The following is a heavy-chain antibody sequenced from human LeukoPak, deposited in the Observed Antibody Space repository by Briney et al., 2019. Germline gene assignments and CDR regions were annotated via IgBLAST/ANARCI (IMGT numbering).Heavy chain of an antibody. J-gene: IGHJ6*03. CDR2: IYYSGST. Sequence: PSETLSLTCTVSGGSISSGGYYWSWIRQHPGKGLEWIGYIYYSGSTYYNPSLKSRVTISVDTSKNQFSPKLSSVTVADTAVYYCARDIYYYDSSGYPDNYYYYMDVWGKGTTVTVSS. CDR1: GGSISSGGYY. CDR3: ARDIYYYDSSGYPDNYYYYMDV. V-gene: IGHV4-31*03. D-gene: IGHD3-22*01.